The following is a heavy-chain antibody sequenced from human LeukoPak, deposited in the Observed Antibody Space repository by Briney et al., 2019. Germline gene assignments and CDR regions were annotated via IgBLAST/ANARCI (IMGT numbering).Heavy chain of an antibody. J-gene: IGHJ4*02. CDR3: AREAVAGTYYFDY. Sequence: GGPLRLSCAASAFTFSSYWMSWVRQAPGKGLEWVANIKQDGNEKYYVDSVKGRFTISRDNAKNSLYLQMNSLRAEDTAVYYCAREAVAGTYYFDYWGQGTLVTVSS. V-gene: IGHV3-7*03. CDR1: AFTFSSYW. D-gene: IGHD6-19*01. CDR2: IKQDGNEK.